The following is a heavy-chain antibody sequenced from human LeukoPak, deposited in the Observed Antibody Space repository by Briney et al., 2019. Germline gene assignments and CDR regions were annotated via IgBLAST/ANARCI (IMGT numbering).Heavy chain of an antibody. CDR2: ISSSSSYI. D-gene: IGHD3-9*01. V-gene: IGHV3-21*01. CDR3: ASEDSTGYYIWYFQH. Sequence: SGGSLRLSCAASGFTFSSYSMNWVRKAPGKGLEWVSSISSSSSYIHYADSVKGRFTISRDNAKNSLYLQMNSLRAEDTAVYYCASEDSTGYYIWYFQHWGQGTLVTVSS. J-gene: IGHJ1*01. CDR1: GFTFSSYS.